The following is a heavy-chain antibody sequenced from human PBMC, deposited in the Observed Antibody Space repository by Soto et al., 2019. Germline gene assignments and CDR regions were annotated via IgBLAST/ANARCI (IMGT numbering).Heavy chain of an antibody. CDR2: STSNSGNS. D-gene: IGHD6-19*01. J-gene: IGHJ4*02. V-gene: IGHV1-8*01. CDR1: GYTFTSYN. CDR3: ARDGNGGGSGWPFDY. Sequence: ASVKVSCKASGYTFTSYNINWVRQAPGQGLEWVAGSTSNSGNSDYAQKFQGRLTVTRDTSISTAYMELSSLRSDDTAVYYCARDGNGGGSGWPFDYWGQGTLVTVSS.